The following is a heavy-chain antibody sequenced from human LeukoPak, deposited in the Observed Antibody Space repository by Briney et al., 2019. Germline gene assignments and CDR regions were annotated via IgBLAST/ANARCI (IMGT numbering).Heavy chain of an antibody. J-gene: IGHJ4*02. V-gene: IGHV4-39*01. CDR2: IYYSGST. CDR3: ASTRYCTNGVCYTSRYYFDY. CDR1: GGSISSSSYY. D-gene: IGHD2-8*01. Sequence: SETLSLTCTVSGGSISSSSYYWGWIRQPPGKGLEWIRSIYYSGSTYYNPSLKSRVTMSVDTSKNQFSLKLSSVTAADTAVYYCASTRYCTNGVCYTSRYYFDYWGQGTLVPVSS.